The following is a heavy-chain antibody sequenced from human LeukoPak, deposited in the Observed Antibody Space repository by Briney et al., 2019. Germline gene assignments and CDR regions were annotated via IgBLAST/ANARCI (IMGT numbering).Heavy chain of an antibody. D-gene: IGHD2-2*02. Sequence: GGSLRLPCAASGFTFSSYGMHWVRQAPGKGLEWVAFIRYDGSNKYYADSVKGRFTISRDNSKNTLYLQMNSLRAEDTAVYYCAKVGYCSSPSCYTNYYYMDVGGKGTTVTVSS. J-gene: IGHJ6*03. CDR2: IRYDGSNK. V-gene: IGHV3-30*02. CDR1: GFTFSSYG. CDR3: AKVGYCSSPSCYTNYYYMDV.